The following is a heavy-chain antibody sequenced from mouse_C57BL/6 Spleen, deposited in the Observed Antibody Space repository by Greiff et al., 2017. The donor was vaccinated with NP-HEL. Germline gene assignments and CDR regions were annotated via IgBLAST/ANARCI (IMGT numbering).Heavy chain of an antibody. J-gene: IGHJ4*01. V-gene: IGHV2-9-1*01. CDR3: ARYGREIRYAMDD. CDR1: GFSFTSYA. CDR2: IWTGGGT. Sequence: VKLEESGPGLVAPSQSLSITCTVSGFSFTSYAISWVRQPPGQGLEWLGVIWTGGGTNYNSALNSRLSISKDNSKSQVFLKMNSLQTDDTARYYCARYGREIRYAMDDWGQGTSVTVSS. D-gene: IGHD1-1*02.